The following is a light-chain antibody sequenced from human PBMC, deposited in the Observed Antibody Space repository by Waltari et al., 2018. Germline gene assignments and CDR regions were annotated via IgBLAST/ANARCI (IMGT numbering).Light chain of an antibody. V-gene: IGLV3-19*01. CDR3: NSRDTSADRLVI. Sequence: SSELTQDPTVSVALGQTVRITCHGDSLRSFYASWYQQKPRQAPLLVIYGKNNRPAGIPDRFSGSSSGDTAFLTITGAQAEDEADYHCNSRDTSADRLVIFGGGTKLTVL. J-gene: IGLJ2*01. CDR1: SLRSFY. CDR2: GKN.